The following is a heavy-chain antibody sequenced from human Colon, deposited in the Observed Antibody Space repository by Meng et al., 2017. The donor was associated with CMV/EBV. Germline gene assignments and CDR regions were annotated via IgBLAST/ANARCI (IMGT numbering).Heavy chain of an antibody. J-gene: IGHJ4*02. V-gene: IGHV1-2*02. CDR1: GYTFTDNY. CDR2: INPNSGGT. D-gene: IGHD3-22*01. Sequence: QVQLVGSGAGVKKPGASVKVSCKASGYTFTDNYMHWVRQAPGQGLEWMGWINPNSGGTNYAQKFQGRVTMTRDTSISTAYMELSRLRSDDTAVYYCARGKNYYDSSGYRKGLNYWGQGTLVTVSS. CDR3: ARGKNYYDSSGYRKGLNY.